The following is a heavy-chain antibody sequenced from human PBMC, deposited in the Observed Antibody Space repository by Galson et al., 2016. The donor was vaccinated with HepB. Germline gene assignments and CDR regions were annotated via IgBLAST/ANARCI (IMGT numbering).Heavy chain of an antibody. D-gene: IGHD6-19*01. Sequence: SLRLSCAASRFTFSSYSMNWVRQAQGKGLEWVSSISSSSSYKYYADSVEGRFTISRDNAKNSLYLQMNSLRAEDTAVYYCARDGGMAGFFALDSWGQGTLVTVSS. CDR3: ARDGGMAGFFALDS. V-gene: IGHV3-21*01. CDR2: ISSSSSYK. J-gene: IGHJ5*01. CDR1: RFTFSSYS.